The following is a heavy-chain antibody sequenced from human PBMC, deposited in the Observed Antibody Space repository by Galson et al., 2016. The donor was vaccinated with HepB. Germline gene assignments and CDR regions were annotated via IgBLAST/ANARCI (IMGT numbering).Heavy chain of an antibody. CDR3: AKTYYYGSGKTAEDY. V-gene: IGHV3-23*01. J-gene: IGHJ4*02. CDR1: GFTFNTYS. CDR2: INDDGTTT. Sequence: SLRLSCAASGFTFNTYSMSWVRQAPGKGLEWVSGINDDGTTTYYADSVKGRFTISRDNSKNTLYLQMNSLRAEDTALYYCAKTYYYGSGKTAEDYWGQGTLVIVSS. D-gene: IGHD3-10*01.